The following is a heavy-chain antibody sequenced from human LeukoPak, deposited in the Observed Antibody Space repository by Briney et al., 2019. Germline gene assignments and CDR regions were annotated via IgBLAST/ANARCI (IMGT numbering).Heavy chain of an antibody. CDR1: GYTFTGYY. V-gene: IGHV1-2*02. Sequence: ASVKVSCKASGYTFTGYYMHWVRQAPGQGLEWMGWINPNSGATNYAQKLQGRVTMTTDTSTSTAYMELRSLRSDDTAVYYCARFIVGATTGLDYWGQGTLVTVSS. J-gene: IGHJ4*02. CDR3: ARFIVGATTGLDY. D-gene: IGHD1-26*01. CDR2: INPNSGAT.